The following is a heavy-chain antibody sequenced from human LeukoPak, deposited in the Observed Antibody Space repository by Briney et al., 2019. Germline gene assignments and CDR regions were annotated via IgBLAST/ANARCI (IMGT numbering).Heavy chain of an antibody. J-gene: IGHJ6*02. CDR1: GGTFSSYA. V-gene: IGHV1-69*04. CDR2: IIPILGIA. CDR3: ARDPGDHLYYYYGLDV. D-gene: IGHD4-17*01. Sequence: ASVKVSCKASGGTFSSYAISWVRQAPGQGLEWMGRIIPILGIANYAQKFQGRVTITADKSTSTAYMELSSLRSEDTAVYYCARDPGDHLYYYYGLDVWGQGTTVTVSS.